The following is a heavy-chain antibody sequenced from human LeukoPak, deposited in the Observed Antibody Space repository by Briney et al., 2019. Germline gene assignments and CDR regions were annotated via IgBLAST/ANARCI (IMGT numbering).Heavy chain of an antibody. V-gene: IGHV4-34*01. Sequence: SETLSLTCAVYSESFSGYYWSWIRQPPGKGLEWIGEINHSGSTNYNPSLKSRVTISVDTSKNQFSLKLSSVTAADTAVYYCARARSGHSRVGFQHWGQGTLVTVSS. J-gene: IGHJ1*01. D-gene: IGHD5-12*01. CDR1: SESFSGYY. CDR3: ARARSGHSRVGFQH. CDR2: INHSGST.